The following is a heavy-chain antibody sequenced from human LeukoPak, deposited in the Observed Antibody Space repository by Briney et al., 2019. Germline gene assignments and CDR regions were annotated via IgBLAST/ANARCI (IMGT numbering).Heavy chain of an antibody. V-gene: IGHV1-69*04. CDR2: IIPILGIA. CDR3: ARDYSNYEMNYYYGMDV. J-gene: IGHJ6*02. D-gene: IGHD4-11*01. CDR1: GGTFSSYA. Sequence: SVKVSCKASGGTFSSYAISWVRQAPGQGLEWMGRIIPILGIANYAQKFQGRVTITADKSTSTAYMELSSLRSEDTAVYYCARDYSNYEMNYYYGMDVWCQGTTVTVSS.